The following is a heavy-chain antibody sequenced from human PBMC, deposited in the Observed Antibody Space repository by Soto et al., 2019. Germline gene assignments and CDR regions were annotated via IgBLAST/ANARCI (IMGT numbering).Heavy chain of an antibody. CDR2: IYHGGST. D-gene: IGHD5-12*01. J-gene: IGHJ4*02. Sequence: QVQLRESGSGLVKPSQTLSLTCSVSGASVTRDGNCWTWIRQPPGKGLEFVASIYHGGSTFYNPSLRSRVTISVDRAKNQFARKLTSVTAADTAVYYGAREVDGYRQFDDWGQGTLVTVSS. CDR1: GASVTRDGNC. V-gene: IGHV4-30-2*01. CDR3: AREVDGYRQFDD.